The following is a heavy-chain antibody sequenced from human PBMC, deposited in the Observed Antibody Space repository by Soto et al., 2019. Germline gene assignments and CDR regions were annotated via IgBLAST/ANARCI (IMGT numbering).Heavy chain of an antibody. D-gene: IGHD6-6*01. CDR1: GGSISSGGYY. CDR3: ARELKEYSSSGRYYFDY. V-gene: IGHV4-31*03. J-gene: IGHJ4*02. Sequence: QVQLQESGPGLVKPSQTLSLTCTVSGGSISSGGYYWSWIRQHPGKGLEWIGYIYYSGSTYYNPSLKSRVTISGDTSKNQFSLKLSSVTAADTAVYYCARELKEYSSSGRYYFDYWGQGTLVTVSS. CDR2: IYYSGST.